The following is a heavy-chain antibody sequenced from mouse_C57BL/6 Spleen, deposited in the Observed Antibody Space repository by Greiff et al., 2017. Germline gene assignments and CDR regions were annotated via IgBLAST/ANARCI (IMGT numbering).Heavy chain of an antibody. Sequence: QVQLQQPGAELVKPGSSVKLSCKASGYTFTSYWMHWVKQRPIQGLEWIGNIDPSDSSTNYNQKFKDKATLTVDKSSSTAYMQLSSLTSEDSAVYYCARGGAKGYFDYWGQGTTLTVSS. CDR3: ARGGAKGYFDY. D-gene: IGHD1-3*01. J-gene: IGHJ2*01. CDR2: IDPSDSST. CDR1: GYTFTSYW. V-gene: IGHV1-52*01.